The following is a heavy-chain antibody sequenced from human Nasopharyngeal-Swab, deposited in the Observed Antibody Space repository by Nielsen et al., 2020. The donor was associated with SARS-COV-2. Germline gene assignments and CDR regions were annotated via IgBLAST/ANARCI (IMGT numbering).Heavy chain of an antibody. CDR3: ASLRWGDY. J-gene: IGHJ4*02. CDR1: GFMFSTYW. CDR2: IKEDGSEK. V-gene: IGHV3-7*01. D-gene: IGHD3-16*01. Sequence: GESLKISCAASGFMFSTYWMSWVRQAPGKGLEWVADIKEDGSEKYYVDSVKGRFTISRDNAKNSLYLQMDSLRAEDTAVYYCASLRWGDYWGQGTLVTVSS.